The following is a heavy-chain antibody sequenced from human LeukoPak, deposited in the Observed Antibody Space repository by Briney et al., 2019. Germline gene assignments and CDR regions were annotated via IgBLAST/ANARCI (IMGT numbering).Heavy chain of an antibody. CDR1: GFTFRNYA. CDR3: ARILDSAWGELGY. V-gene: IGHV3-30*04. Sequence: GALRLSCAASGFTFRNYAMHWVRQAPGKGLEWVAVISYDGANKHYADSVKGRFTISRDNAKNTLYLQMNSLRAEDTAVYYCARILDSAWGELGYWGQGTLVTVSS. CDR2: ISYDGANK. J-gene: IGHJ4*02. D-gene: IGHD6-19*01.